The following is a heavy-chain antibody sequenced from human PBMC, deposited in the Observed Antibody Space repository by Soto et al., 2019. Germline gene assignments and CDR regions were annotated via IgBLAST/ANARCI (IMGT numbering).Heavy chain of an antibody. CDR2: IIPLLGLT. D-gene: IGHD3-10*02. Sequence: QVQLLQSGAEVKKPGSSVKVSCHASGDTFTTHTITWVRQAPGQGLEWVGRIIPLLGLTDYAQKFQGRVVITADKSTSTTYMVLSRLSFEDTALYYCARDHYCNVPTCFCYTDIWGTGTSVTVSS. V-gene: IGHV1-69*08. CDR1: GDTFTTHT. J-gene: IGHJ6*03. CDR3: ARDHYCNVPTCFCYTDI.